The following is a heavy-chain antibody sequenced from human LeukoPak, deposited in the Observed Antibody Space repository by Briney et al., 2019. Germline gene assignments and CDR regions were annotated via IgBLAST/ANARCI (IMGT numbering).Heavy chain of an antibody. CDR3: AKDRASYYDWFDP. J-gene: IGHJ5*02. Sequence: GGSLRLSCAASGFTFSSYSMNWVRQAPGKGLEWVSSIISSNSYIYYADSVKGRFIISRDNAKNSLYLQMNSLRAEDTAVYYCAKDRASYYDWFDPWGQGALVTVSS. CDR2: IISSNSYI. D-gene: IGHD3-22*01. V-gene: IGHV3-21*04. CDR1: GFTFSSYS.